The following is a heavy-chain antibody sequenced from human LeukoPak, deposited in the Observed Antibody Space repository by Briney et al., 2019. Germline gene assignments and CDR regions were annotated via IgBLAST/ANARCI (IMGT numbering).Heavy chain of an antibody. CDR2: IHTTGGT. CDR1: GGSISSYY. V-gene: IGHV4-4*07. D-gene: IGHD2-2*01. Sequence: SETLSLTCTVSGGSISSYYWSWIRQPAGKGLEWIGRIHTTGGTRYNPSLKSRITMSIDASKNQFSLKLSSVTAADTAVYYCARDLALGYCSSSSCSSPLFGYWGQGTLVTVSS. J-gene: IGHJ4*02. CDR3: ARDLALGYCSSSSCSSPLFGY.